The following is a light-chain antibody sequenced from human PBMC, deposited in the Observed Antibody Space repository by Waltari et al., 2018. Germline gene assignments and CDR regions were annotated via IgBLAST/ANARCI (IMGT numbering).Light chain of an antibody. J-gene: IGLJ3*02. CDR3: SSYAGSNNWV. V-gene: IGLV2-8*01. CDR1: SSDVGGYNF. Sequence: QSALPQPPSASGSPGQSVTIPCTGTSSDVGGYNFVSWYQQHPGNAPKLMIYEVSKRLSGVPDRFSGSKSANTASLTVSGLQAEDEADYYCSSYAGSNNWVFGGGTKLTVL. CDR2: EVS.